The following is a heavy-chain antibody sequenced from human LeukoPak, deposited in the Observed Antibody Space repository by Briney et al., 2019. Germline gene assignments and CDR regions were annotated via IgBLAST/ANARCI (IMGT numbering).Heavy chain of an antibody. CDR1: GFTSSSYV. D-gene: IGHD3-22*01. Sequence: GGSLRLSCAASGFTSSSYVMSWVHQAPGKGLEWVSASSGSGSITYYADSVKGRFTVSRDNSNNTLYLQMNSLRAEDTAVYYCAKDLSSGYYDAFDIWGQGTMVTVSS. CDR2: SSGSGSIT. V-gene: IGHV3-23*01. CDR3: AKDLSSGYYDAFDI. J-gene: IGHJ3*02.